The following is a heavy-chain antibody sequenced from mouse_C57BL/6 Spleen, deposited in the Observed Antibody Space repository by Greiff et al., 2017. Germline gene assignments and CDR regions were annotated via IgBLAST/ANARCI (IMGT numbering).Heavy chain of an antibody. J-gene: IGHJ3*01. CDR3: ASGGYYDYDGFAY. CDR1: GFSLTSYG. D-gene: IGHD2-4*01. CDR2: IWGVGST. Sequence: VKLVESGPGLVAPSQSLSITCTVSGFSLTSYGVDWVRQSPGKGLEWLGVIWGVGSTNYNSALKSRLSISKDNSKSQVFLKMNSLQTDDTAMYYCASGGYYDYDGFAYWGQGTLVTVSA. V-gene: IGHV2-6*01.